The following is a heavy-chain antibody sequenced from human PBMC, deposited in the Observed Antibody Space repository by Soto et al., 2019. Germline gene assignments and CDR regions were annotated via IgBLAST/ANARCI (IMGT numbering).Heavy chain of an antibody. V-gene: IGHV3-30*18. CDR2: ISYDGSHT. CDR3: AHDDPSGYFYYMDV. CDR1: GITFSRSG. J-gene: IGHJ6*03. Sequence: QVQLVESGGGVVQPGRSLRLSCAASGITFSRSGMHWVRQAPGKGLEWITAISYDGSHTLYADSVKGRFTTSRDNSKNTVYLRMDSLRFDDTAVYYCAHDDPSGYFYYMDVWGRGTTVTVSS. D-gene: IGHD3-3*01.